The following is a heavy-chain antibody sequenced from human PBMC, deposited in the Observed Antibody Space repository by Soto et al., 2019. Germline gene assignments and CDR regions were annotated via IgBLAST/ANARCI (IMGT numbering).Heavy chain of an antibody. Sequence: QVQLVQSGAEMRKPGSSLRVSCKASGGTFSDFAFSWVRQAPGQGLEWMGGIVPRFGSPNYAQKFGGRVTITADTSTSTVYMELSSLRFDDTAVYFCARDRIQLRLGKYFFNAMDVWGQGTTITVSS. J-gene: IGHJ6*02. CDR1: GGTFSDFA. CDR3: ARDRIQLRLGKYFFNAMDV. V-gene: IGHV1-69*06. CDR2: IVPRFGSP. D-gene: IGHD3-16*01.